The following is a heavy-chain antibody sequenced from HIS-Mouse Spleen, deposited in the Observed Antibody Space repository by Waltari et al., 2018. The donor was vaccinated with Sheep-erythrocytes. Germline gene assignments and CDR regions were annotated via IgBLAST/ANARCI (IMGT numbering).Heavy chain of an antibody. Sequence: EVQLVESGGGLVKPGGSLRLSGAASGFTFSSSSMHWVRQAPGKGLEWVSSISSSSSYIYYADSVKGRFTISRDNAKNSLYLQMNSLRAEDTAVYYCARVASGATFDYWGQGTLVTVSS. CDR2: ISSSSSYI. CDR3: ARVASGATFDY. CDR1: GFTFSSSS. V-gene: IGHV3-21*01. D-gene: IGHD1-26*01. J-gene: IGHJ4*02.